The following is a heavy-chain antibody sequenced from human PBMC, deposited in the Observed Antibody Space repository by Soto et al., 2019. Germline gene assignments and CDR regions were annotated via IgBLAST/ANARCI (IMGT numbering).Heavy chain of an antibody. Sequence: SETLSLTCAVSGASISSYYWSWIRQPPGKGLEWIGYIFHTGSTTYNPSLKSRVTISVDTSKNQFSLSLNSVTAADTAVYYCARDRKPVAGTNWFDPWGQGILVTVSS. D-gene: IGHD6-19*01. CDR1: GASISSYY. J-gene: IGHJ5*02. CDR3: ARDRKPVAGTNWFDP. CDR2: IFHTGST. V-gene: IGHV4-59*01.